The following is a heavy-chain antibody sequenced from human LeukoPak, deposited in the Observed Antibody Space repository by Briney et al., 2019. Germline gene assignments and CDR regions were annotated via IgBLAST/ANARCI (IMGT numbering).Heavy chain of an antibody. J-gene: IGHJ4*02. CDR3: AREVHPAAAVDY. Sequence: GGSLRLSCAASGFTFSSYWMSWVRQAPGEGLEWVANIKQDGSGTYYVDSVKGRFTISRDNGKNSVYLQMSSLRAEDTAVYYCAREVHPAAAVDYRGQGTLVTVSS. V-gene: IGHV3-7*01. CDR2: IKQDGSGT. CDR1: GFTFSSYW. D-gene: IGHD6-13*01.